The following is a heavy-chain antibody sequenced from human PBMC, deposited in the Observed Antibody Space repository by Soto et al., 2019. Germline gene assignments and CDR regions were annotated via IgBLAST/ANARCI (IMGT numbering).Heavy chain of an antibody. CDR3: VKEGKMGVEGFDF. CDR1: GFTFSDHA. CDR2: IRGDFVTT. Sequence: PGGSLRLSCATSGFTFSDHAMHWVRQAPGEGLEWVSGIRGDFVTTPYPDSVRGRFTISRDNSKNMLYLQMNSLRAEDTAIYYCVKEGKMGVEGFDFWGQGTLVTVS. J-gene: IGHJ4*02. V-gene: IGHV3-23*01. D-gene: IGHD1-26*01.